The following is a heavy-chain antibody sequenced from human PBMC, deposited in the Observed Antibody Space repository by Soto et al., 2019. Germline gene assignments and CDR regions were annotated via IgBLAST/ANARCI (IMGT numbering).Heavy chain of an antibody. V-gene: IGHV3-23*01. CDR2: ISGSGVST. CDR1: GFTFSSYA. Sequence: EVQLLESGGGLVQPGGSLRLSCAASGFTFSSYAMSWVRQAPGKGLEWGSGISGSGVSTYYADSVKGRFTISRDNSKSTLYLQMNRLRAEDTAVYYCAKVRERIGTRSIDYWGQGPLATVSS. D-gene: IGHD6-6*01. CDR3: AKVRERIGTRSIDY. J-gene: IGHJ4*02.